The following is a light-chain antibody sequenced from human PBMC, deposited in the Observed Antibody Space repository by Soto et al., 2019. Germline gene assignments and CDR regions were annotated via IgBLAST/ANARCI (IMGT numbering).Light chain of an antibody. CDR1: QSVDSSF. CDR2: GAS. Sequence: EIVLTQSPGSLSLSPGERATLSWRASQSVDSSFFAWYQQKPGQAPRLLIYGASNRATGIPDRFSGSGSGTDFTLTISRLEPEDFAVYYCQQYVSSVTFGQGTKVEIK. V-gene: IGKV3-20*01. CDR3: QQYVSSVT. J-gene: IGKJ1*01.